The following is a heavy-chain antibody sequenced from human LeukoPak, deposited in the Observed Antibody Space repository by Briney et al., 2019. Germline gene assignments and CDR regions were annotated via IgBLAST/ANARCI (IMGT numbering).Heavy chain of an antibody. D-gene: IGHD4-17*01. CDR1: GGSISSYY. Sequence: SETLSLTCTVSGGSISSYYWSWIRQPPGKGLEWIGYIYYSGSTNCNPSLKSRVTISVDTSKNQFSLKLSSVTAADTAVYYCAGLDYGDYPTPKGWFDPWGQGTLVTVSS. J-gene: IGHJ5*02. CDR3: AGLDYGDYPTPKGWFDP. CDR2: IYYSGST. V-gene: IGHV4-59*01.